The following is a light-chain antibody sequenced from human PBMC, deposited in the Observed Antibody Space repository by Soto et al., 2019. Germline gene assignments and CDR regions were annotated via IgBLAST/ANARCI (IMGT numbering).Light chain of an antibody. V-gene: IGLV2-14*03. CDR2: DVS. CDR3: SSYATSTTVL. Sequence: QSALTQPASVSGSPGQSITISCTGTSSDVGGYNYVSWYQQHPGRAPQLMIYDVSHRPSGVSKRFSGSRSGNTASLTISGLQAEDEADYYCSSYATSTTVLFGGGTKLTVL. J-gene: IGLJ2*01. CDR1: SSDVGGYNY.